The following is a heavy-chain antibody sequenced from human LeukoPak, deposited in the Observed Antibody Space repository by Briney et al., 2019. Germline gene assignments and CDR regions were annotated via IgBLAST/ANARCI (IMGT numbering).Heavy chain of an antibody. J-gene: IGHJ4*02. Sequence: GGSLRLSCAASGFTFSSYSMNWVRQAPGKGLEWVSYISSSSSTIYYADSVKGRFTISRDNAKNSLYLQMNSLRAEDTAVYYCARANYDILTGLGYWGQGTLVTVSS. CDR2: ISSSSSTI. CDR3: ARANYDILTGLGY. CDR1: GFTFSSYS. D-gene: IGHD3-9*01. V-gene: IGHV3-48*04.